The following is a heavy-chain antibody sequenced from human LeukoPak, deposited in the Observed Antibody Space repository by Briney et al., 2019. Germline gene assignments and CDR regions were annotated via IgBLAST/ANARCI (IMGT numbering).Heavy chain of an antibody. V-gene: IGHV3-30-3*01. D-gene: IGHD6-13*01. CDR2: ISYDGSNK. CDR1: GFSVSSNY. Sequence: GGSLRLSCAASGFSVSSNYMNWVRQAPGKGLEWVAVISYDGSNKYYADSVKGRFTISRDNSKNTLYLQMNSLRAEDTAVYYCARDHPNSSSWLNWGQGTLVTVSS. J-gene: IGHJ4*02. CDR3: ARDHPNSSSWLN.